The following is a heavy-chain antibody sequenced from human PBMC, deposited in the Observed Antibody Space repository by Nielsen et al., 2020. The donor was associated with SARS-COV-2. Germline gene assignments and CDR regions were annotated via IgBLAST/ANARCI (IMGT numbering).Heavy chain of an antibody. CDR1: GFTFSSYS. D-gene: IGHD2-2*01. J-gene: IGHJ5*02. CDR3: ARRGGYCSSTSCYWWFDP. CDR2: ISSSSTI. Sequence: GESLKISCAASGFTFSSYSMNWVRQAPGKGLEWVSYISSSSTIYYADSVKGRFTISRDNAKNSLYLQMNSLRDEDTAVYYCARRGGYCSSTSCYWWFDPWGQGTLVTVSS. V-gene: IGHV3-48*02.